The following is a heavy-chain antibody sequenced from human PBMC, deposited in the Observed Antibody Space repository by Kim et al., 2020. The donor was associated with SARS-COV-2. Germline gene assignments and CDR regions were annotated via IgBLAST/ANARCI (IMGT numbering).Heavy chain of an antibody. CDR3: ARDGPGLAARFDS. Sequence: SETLSLTCTVSGGSISSYYWSWIRQPAGEGLEWIGRIYISGRTNYNPSLKSRLTMSVDTSRNQLSLNLTSMTAADTAVYYCARDGPGLAARFDSWGQGILVTVSS. V-gene: IGHV4-4*07. CDR1: GGSISSYY. D-gene: IGHD6-6*01. J-gene: IGHJ4*02. CDR2: IYISGRT.